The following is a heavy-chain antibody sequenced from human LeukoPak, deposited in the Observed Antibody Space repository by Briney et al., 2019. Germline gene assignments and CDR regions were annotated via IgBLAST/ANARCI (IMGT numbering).Heavy chain of an antibody. D-gene: IGHD3-10*01. V-gene: IGHV3-48*01. CDR3: ARDQNYYGSGSYGGYFDY. CDR1: GFTFNTYT. J-gene: IGHJ4*02. Sequence: GGSLRLSCAASGFTFNTYTMNWVRQAPGKGLEWVSYISGSSGIIDYADSVRGRFTISRDNSKNTLYLQMNSLRAEDTAVYYCARDQNYYGSGSYGGYFDYWGQGTLVTVSS. CDR2: ISGSSGII.